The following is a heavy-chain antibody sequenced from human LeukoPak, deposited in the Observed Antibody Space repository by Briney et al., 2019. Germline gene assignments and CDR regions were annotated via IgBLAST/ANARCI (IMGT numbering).Heavy chain of an antibody. CDR2: IYPGDSDT. CDR1: GYTFTNYW. D-gene: IGHD3-16*01. CDR3: ARHTGEGSHFQH. V-gene: IGHV5-51*01. J-gene: IGHJ1*01. Sequence: KFGESLKISCKASGYTFTNYWIGWVRQMPGKGLEWMGIIYPGDSDTRYSPSFRGQVIISADKSIRTAYLQWTSLKASDTAMYYCARHTGEGSHFQHWGQGSLVTVSS.